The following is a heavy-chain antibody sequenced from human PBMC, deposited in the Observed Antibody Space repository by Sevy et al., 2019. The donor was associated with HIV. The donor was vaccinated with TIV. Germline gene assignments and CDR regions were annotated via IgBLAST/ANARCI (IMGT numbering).Heavy chain of an antibody. CDR3: ARAAYYCSTTSCSIDY. V-gene: IGHV3-21*01. CDR1: GFTFSTYT. D-gene: IGHD2-2*01. CDR2: ISSSSSYI. Sequence: GGSLRLSCAASGFTFSTYTMNWVRQAPGKGLEWVSSISSSSSYIYYADSVKGRFTISRDNAKNSLYLQMNSLRVEDTAVYYCARAAYYCSTTSCSIDYWGQGTLVTLSS. J-gene: IGHJ4*02.